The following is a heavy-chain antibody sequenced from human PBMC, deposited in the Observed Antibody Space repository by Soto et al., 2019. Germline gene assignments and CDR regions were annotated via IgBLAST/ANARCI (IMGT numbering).Heavy chain of an antibody. D-gene: IGHD3-22*01. V-gene: IGHV4-39*01. CDR3: ARLGGYVSVGYYYLWDS. J-gene: IGHJ4*02. CDR1: DGSMNSDSSY. CDR2: INHSGST. Sequence: QLQLQESGPGLVKPSETLSLTCRVSDGSMNSDSSYWGWIRQPPGKGLEWIGVINHSGSTYHNLSLKDGVTMSVDASRNQFSLKLTSMTAADTAVYDCARLGGYVSVGYYYLWDSWGQGTLVTVSS.